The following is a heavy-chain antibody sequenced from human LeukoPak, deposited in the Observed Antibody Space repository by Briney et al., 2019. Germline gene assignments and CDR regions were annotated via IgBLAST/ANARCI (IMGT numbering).Heavy chain of an antibody. CDR3: ARGPHYYDSSGYYYAGDAFDI. D-gene: IGHD3-22*01. J-gene: IGHJ3*02. CDR1: GGSFSGYY. CDR2: INHSGST. Sequence: PSETLSLTCAVYGGSFSGYYWSWIRQPPGKGLEWIGEINHSGSTNYNPSLKSRVTISVDTFKNQFSLKLSSVTAADTAVYYCARGPHYYDSSGYYYAGDAFDIWGQGTMVTVSS. V-gene: IGHV4-34*01.